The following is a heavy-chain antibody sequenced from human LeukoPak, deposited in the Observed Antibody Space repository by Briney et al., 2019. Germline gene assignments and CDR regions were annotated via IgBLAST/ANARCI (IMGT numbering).Heavy chain of an antibody. Sequence: PSETLSLTCAVYGGSFSGYYWNWIRQPPGKGLEWIGEINHSGSTNYNPSLKSRVTISVDTSKNQFSLKLSSVTAADTAVYYCARQDDYDSSGYVGYCFDYWGQGTLVTVSS. V-gene: IGHV4-34*01. CDR1: GGSFSGYY. J-gene: IGHJ4*02. D-gene: IGHD3-22*01. CDR3: ARQDDYDSSGYVGYCFDY. CDR2: INHSGST.